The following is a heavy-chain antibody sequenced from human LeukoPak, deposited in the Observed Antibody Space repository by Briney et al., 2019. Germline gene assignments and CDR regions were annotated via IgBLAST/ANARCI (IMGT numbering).Heavy chain of an antibody. J-gene: IGHJ4*02. V-gene: IGHV4-59*08. CDR2: IYYSGST. CDR1: GGSLSSYY. CDR3: ARGAIAVAAEGY. Sequence: TSETLSLTCTVSGGSLSSYYWSWIRQPPGKGLEWIGYIYYSGSTNYNPSLKSRVTISVDTSKNQFSLKLSSVTAADTAVYYCARGAIAVAAEGYWGQGTLVTVSS. D-gene: IGHD6-19*01.